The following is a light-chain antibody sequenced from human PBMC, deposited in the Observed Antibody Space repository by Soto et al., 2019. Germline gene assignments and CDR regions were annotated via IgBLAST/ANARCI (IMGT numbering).Light chain of an antibody. CDR1: QNVGTY. CDR3: QQRSKWPPT. V-gene: IGKV3-11*01. CDR2: EAS. Sequence: EIVLTQSPATLSLSPGERATLSCRASQNVGTYLAWYQQKPAQAPRLLIYEASTRASGMAARFSGSGSGTDFTLTISSLEPEDVAVYYCQQRSKWPPTFGQGTKLEI. J-gene: IGKJ2*01.